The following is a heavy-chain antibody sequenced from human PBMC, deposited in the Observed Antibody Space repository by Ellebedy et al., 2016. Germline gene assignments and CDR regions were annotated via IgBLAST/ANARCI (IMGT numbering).Heavy chain of an antibody. CDR3: ARHALVVVPAAIGGWDY. Sequence: GESLKISXKGSGSSFTSYWIGWVRQMPGKGLEWMGIIYPGDSDTRYSPSFQGQVTISADKSISTAYLQWSSLKASDTAMYYCARHALVVVPAAIGGWDYWGQGTLVTVSS. J-gene: IGHJ4*02. D-gene: IGHD2-2*01. CDR1: GSSFTSYW. CDR2: IYPGDSDT. V-gene: IGHV5-51*01.